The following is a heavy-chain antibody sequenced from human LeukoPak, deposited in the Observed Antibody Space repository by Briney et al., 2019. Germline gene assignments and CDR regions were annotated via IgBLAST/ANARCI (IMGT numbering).Heavy chain of an antibody. CDR2: ISSSGSTI. D-gene: IGHD6-13*01. J-gene: IGHJ6*03. Sequence: TPGGSLRLSCAASGFTFSDYYMSWIRQAPGKGLEWVSYISSSGSTIYYADSVKGRFTISRNNAKNSLYLQMNSLRAEDTAVYYCARDQDSSSWYDYYYYYMDVWGKGTTVTVSS. V-gene: IGHV3-11*01. CDR1: GFTFSDYY. CDR3: ARDQDSSSWYDYYYYYMDV.